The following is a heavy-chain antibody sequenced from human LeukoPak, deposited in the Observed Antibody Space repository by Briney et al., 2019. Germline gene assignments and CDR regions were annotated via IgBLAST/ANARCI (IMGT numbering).Heavy chain of an antibody. J-gene: IGHJ6*02. D-gene: IGHD6-19*01. Sequence: GGSLRLSRAASGFTFSSYEMNWVRQAPGKGLEWVSYISSSGSTIYYADSVKGRFTISRDNAKNSLYLQMNSLRAEDTAVYYCAREKVAGTFYYYYGMDVWGQGTTVTVSS. CDR2: ISSSGSTI. CDR3: AREKVAGTFYYYYGMDV. CDR1: GFTFSSYE. V-gene: IGHV3-48*03.